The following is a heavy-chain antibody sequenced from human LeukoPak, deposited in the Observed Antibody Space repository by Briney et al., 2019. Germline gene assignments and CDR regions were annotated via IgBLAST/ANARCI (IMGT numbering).Heavy chain of an antibody. CDR2: ISAYNGNT. D-gene: IGHD6-13*01. CDR1: GYTFTSYG. J-gene: IGHJ6*03. CDR3: ARASSGAPTSSWPFNYYYYYMDV. Sequence: GASVKVSCKASGYTFTSYGISWVRQAPGQGLEWMGWISAYNGNTNYAQKFQDRVTMTTDTSTSTAYMELRSLRSDDTAVYYCARASSGAPTSSWPFNYYYYYMDVWGKGTTVTVSS. V-gene: IGHV1-18*01.